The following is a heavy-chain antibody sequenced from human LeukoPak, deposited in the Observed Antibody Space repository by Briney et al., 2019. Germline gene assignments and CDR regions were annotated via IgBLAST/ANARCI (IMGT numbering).Heavy chain of an antibody. CDR2: ITGSGGGT. Sequence: PGGSLRLSCVASGFTFSSYGMSWVRQAPGKGLEWVSAITGSGGGTYYADSLKGRFTISRDNSKNTLYLQMNSLRVEDTAVYYCARDSSMLRGPLVIYYFDFWGQGTLDTVSS. J-gene: IGHJ4*02. CDR3: ARDSSMLRGPLVIYYFDF. V-gene: IGHV3-23*01. D-gene: IGHD3-10*01. CDR1: GFTFSSYG.